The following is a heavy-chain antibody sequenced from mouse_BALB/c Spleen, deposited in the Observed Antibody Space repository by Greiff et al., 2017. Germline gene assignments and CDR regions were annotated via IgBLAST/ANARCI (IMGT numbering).Heavy chain of an antibody. CDR3: ARHSYGNSHAMDY. V-gene: IGHV5-6*01. J-gene: IGHJ4*01. CDR2: ISSGGSYT. CDR1: GFTFSSYG. Sequence: EVQRVESGGDLGKPGGSLKLSCAASGFTFSSYGMSWVRQTPDKRLEWVATISSGGSYTYYPDSVKGRFTISRDNAKNTLYLQMSSLKSEDTAMYYCARHSYGNSHAMDYWGQGTSVTVSS. D-gene: IGHD2-10*02.